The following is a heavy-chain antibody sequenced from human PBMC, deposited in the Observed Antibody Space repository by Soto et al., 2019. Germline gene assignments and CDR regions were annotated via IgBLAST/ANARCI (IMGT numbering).Heavy chain of an antibody. J-gene: IGHJ4*02. D-gene: IGHD6-19*01. CDR1: GFSFSSYG. V-gene: IGHV3-74*01. CDR2: VDADGSGT. CDR3: AGASGWRFDY. Sequence: GGSLRLSCAASGFSFSSYGMHWVRQAPGTGLVWVSRVDADGSGTTYAGSVKGRFSISRDNAKNTVSLQMNNLRAEDTAVYYCAGASGWRFDYWGLGVLVTVSS.